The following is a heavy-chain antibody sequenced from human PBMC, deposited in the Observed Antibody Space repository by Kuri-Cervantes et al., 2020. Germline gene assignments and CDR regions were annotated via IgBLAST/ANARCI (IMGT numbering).Heavy chain of an antibody. CDR1: GFTFSSYA. V-gene: IGHV3-30-3*01. Sequence: GGSLRLSCAASGFTFSSYAMHWVRQAPGKGLEWVAVISYDGSNKYYADSVKGRFTISRDNAKNSLYLQMNSLRAEDTAVYYCARGHYGLDVWGQGTTVTVSS. CDR2: ISYDGSNK. J-gene: IGHJ6*02. CDR3: ARGHYGLDV.